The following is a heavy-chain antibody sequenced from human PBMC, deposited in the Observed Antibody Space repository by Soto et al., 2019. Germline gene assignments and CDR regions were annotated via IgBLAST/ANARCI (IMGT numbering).Heavy chain of an antibody. CDR3: ARGEGTVTRTESFFDY. CDR1: GGTFSSYA. J-gene: IGHJ4*02. Sequence: QVQLVQSGAEVKQPGSSVKVSCKASGGTFSSYAISWVRQAPGHGLEWMGGIIPIFGTANYAQKFQGRVTITADESTRTAYMELSSLRSEDTAVYYCARGEGTVTRTESFFDYWGQGTLVTVSS. D-gene: IGHD4-17*01. V-gene: IGHV1-69*01. CDR2: IIPIFGTA.